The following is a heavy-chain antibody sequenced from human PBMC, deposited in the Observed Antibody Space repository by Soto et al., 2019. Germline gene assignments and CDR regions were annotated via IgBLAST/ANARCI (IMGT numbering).Heavy chain of an antibody. CDR2: ISAYNGNT. CDR1: GYTFTSYG. J-gene: IGHJ6*02. V-gene: IGHV1-18*01. D-gene: IGHD2-15*01. Sequence: ASVKVSCKASGYTFTSYGISWVRQAPGQGLEWMGWISAYNGNTNYAQKLQGRVTMTTDTSTSTAYMELRSLRPDDTAVYYCARGGADIVVVVAATLGYGMDVWGQGTTVTV. CDR3: ARGGADIVVVVAATLGYGMDV.